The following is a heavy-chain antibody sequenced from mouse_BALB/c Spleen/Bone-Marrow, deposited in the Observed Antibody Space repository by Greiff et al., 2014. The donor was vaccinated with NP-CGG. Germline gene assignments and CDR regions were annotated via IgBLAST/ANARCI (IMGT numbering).Heavy chain of an antibody. CDR1: GYSFTGYF. V-gene: IGHV1-20*02. CDR2: INPYNGDT. J-gene: IGHJ1*01. Sequence: EVQVVESGPELVKPGASVKISCKASGYSFTGYFMNWVMQSHGKSLEWIGRINPYNGDTFYNQKFKGKATLTVDKSSSTAHMELRSLASEDSAVYYCAREGGYHYGSSPYFDVWGAGTTVTVSS. CDR3: AREGGYHYGSSPYFDV. D-gene: IGHD1-1*01.